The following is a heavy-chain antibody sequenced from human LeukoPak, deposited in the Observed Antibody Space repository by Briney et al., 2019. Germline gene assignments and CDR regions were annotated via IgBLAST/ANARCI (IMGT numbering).Heavy chain of an antibody. CDR3: AKAPGSSSWGDWFDP. CDR2: ISGSGGST. J-gene: IGHJ5*02. CDR1: GFTFSSYS. D-gene: IGHD6-13*01. Sequence: PGGSLRLSCAASGFTFSSYSMNWVRQAPGKGLEWVSAISGSGGSTYYADSVKGRFTISRDNSKNTLYLQMNSLRAEDTAVYYCAKAPGSSSWGDWFDPWGQGTLVTVSS. V-gene: IGHV3-23*01.